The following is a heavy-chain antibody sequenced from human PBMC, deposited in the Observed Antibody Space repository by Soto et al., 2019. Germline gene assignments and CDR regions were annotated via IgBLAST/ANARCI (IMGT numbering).Heavy chain of an antibody. D-gene: IGHD3-3*01. J-gene: IGHJ4*02. CDR2: IYWDDDK. CDR1: AFSLTTSGVG. Sequence: QITLNESGPTPVKPRQTLTLTCTFSAFSLTTSGVGVGWIRQSPGKAPEWLALIYWDDDKRSSPSLKSRLTITKDTSKNQVVLTMADLDPADTATYYCAHRVLRTVFGLVTTTAIYFDFWGQGTPVAVSS. V-gene: IGHV2-5*02. CDR3: AHRVLRTVFGLVTTTAIYFDF.